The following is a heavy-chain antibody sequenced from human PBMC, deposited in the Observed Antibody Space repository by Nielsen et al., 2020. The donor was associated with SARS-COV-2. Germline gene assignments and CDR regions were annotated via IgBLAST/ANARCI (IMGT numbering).Heavy chain of an antibody. CDR3: ARAFYYDSSGYYFGY. V-gene: IGHV3-21*01. CDR2: ISSSSSYI. Sequence: GGSLRLSCAASGFTFSSYSMNWVRQSPGKGLEWVSSISSSSSYIYYADSVKGRFTISRDNAKNSLYLQMNSLRAEDTAVYYCARAFYYDSSGYYFGYWGQGTLVTVSS. J-gene: IGHJ4*02. D-gene: IGHD3-22*01. CDR1: GFTFSSYS.